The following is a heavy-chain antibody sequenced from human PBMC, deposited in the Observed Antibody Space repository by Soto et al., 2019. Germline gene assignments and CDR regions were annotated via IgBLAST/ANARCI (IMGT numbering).Heavy chain of an antibody. Sequence: GSLRRSCAASVFSFSTYAMSCVRHAPGKGLEWVAGISGGVGSTYYIGSVMGGFTISRDTSKNTLSLQMNSLRAEDTAVYYCAKDLGATTDYYFDYWGQGTQVTVSS. CDR2: ISGGVGST. CDR3: AKDLGATTDYYFDY. D-gene: IGHD1-26*01. CDR1: VFSFSTYA. J-gene: IGHJ4*02. V-gene: IGHV3-23*01.